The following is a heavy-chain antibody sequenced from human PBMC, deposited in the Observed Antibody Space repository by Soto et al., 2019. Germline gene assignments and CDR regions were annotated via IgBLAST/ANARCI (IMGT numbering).Heavy chain of an antibody. D-gene: IGHD6-13*01. CDR1: GFTFDDYG. J-gene: IGHJ3*02. Sequence: GGSLRLSCAASGFTFDDYGMSWVRQAPGKGLEWVSGINRNGGSTGYADSVKGRFTISRDNAKNSLYLQMNSLRAEDTALYHFARFLLDESSSWYSGAFDIWGQGTMVTVSS. CDR3: ARFLLDESSSWYSGAFDI. V-gene: IGHV3-20*01. CDR2: INRNGGST.